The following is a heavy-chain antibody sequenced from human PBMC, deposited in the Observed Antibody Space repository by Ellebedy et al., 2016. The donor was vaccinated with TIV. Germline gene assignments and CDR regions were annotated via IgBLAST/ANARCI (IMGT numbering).Heavy chain of an antibody. J-gene: IGHJ4*02. CDR1: GLTFSHYA. V-gene: IGHV3-64D*06. CDR2: INNNGGNT. Sequence: PGGSLRLSYSASGLTFSHYAMHWVRQAPGQGLEYVSAINNNGGNTYYADSVKGRFTISRDNSKNTLYLQMSSLRPEDTAMYYCVKDRGDIIRDFDYWGQGTLVTVSS. CDR3: VKDRGDIIRDFDY. D-gene: IGHD2-21*02.